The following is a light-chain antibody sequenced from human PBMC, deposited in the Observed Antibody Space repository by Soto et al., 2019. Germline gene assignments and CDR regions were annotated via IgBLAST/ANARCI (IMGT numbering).Light chain of an antibody. CDR1: QSVSSN. Sequence: EIVMTQSPATLSVSPGERATLSCRASQSVSSNLAWYQQKPGHAPRLLIYGASTRATGIPARFSGSESGTEFTLTISSLQSEDFAVYYCQQYNNWPPWTFGQGTKVEIK. CDR3: QQYNNWPPWT. V-gene: IGKV3-15*01. CDR2: GAS. J-gene: IGKJ1*01.